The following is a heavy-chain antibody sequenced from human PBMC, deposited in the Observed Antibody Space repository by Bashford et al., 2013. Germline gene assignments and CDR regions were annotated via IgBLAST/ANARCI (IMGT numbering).Heavy chain of an antibody. V-gene: IGHV3-74*01. D-gene: IGHD2-21*01. J-gene: IGHJ4*02. CDR1: GFTFSSYA. Sequence: GSLRLSCAASGFTFSSYAMSWVRQAPGKGLVWVARINIDGSSTTYGDSVKGRFAISRDNARNSLYLQMNSLRAEDTAVYYCSTVFRGFARWGQGTLVTVSS. CDR3: STVFRGFAR. CDR2: INIDGSST.